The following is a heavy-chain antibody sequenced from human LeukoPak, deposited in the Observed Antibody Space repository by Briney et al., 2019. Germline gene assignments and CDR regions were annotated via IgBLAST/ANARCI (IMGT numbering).Heavy chain of an antibody. D-gene: IGHD3-22*01. CDR1: GFTFSSYA. J-gene: IGHJ4*02. Sequence: GGSLRLSCAASGFTFSSYAMSWVRQASGKGLEWVGRIRTKANSYATEYAASVKGRFTISRDDSKNTAYLQMNSLKTEDTAVYYCTLTYYYDSGDYYYFDFWGQGTLVTVSS. CDR3: TLTYYYDSGDYYYFDF. V-gene: IGHV3-73*01. CDR2: IRTKANSYAT.